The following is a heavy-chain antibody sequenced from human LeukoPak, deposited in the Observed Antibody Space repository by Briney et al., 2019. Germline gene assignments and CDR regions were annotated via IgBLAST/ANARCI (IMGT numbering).Heavy chain of an antibody. CDR1: GYSISSNYY. V-gene: IGHV4-38-2*01. CDR3: ARAQWLVPPYLDF. CDR2: IYHTGRT. J-gene: IGHJ4*02. Sequence: SETLSLTCAVSGYSISSNYYWGWIRQPPGKGLEWIGSIYHTGRTYYNPSLKSRVTISVDTSKNRFSLKLNSVTAVDTAVYYCARAQWLVPPYLDFWGQGTLVTVSS. D-gene: IGHD6-19*01.